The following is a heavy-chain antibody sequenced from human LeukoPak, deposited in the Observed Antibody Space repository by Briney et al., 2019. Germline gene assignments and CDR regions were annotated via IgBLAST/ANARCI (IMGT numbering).Heavy chain of an antibody. CDR1: GFTFSSYG. J-gene: IGHJ4*02. CDR2: ISYDGSIK. CDR3: ARGRGYYYFDY. Sequence: PGGSLRLSCAASGFTFSSYGLHWVRQAPGKGLEWVAVISYDGSIKYYAGSVKGRFTISRDSSKNTLYLQMNSLRAEDTAVYYCARGRGYYYFDYWGQGTLVTVSS. V-gene: IGHV3-30*03. D-gene: IGHD3-22*01.